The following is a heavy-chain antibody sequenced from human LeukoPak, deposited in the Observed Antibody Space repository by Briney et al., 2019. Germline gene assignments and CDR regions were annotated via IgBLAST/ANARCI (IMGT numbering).Heavy chain of an antibody. CDR1: GGSISSGSYY. V-gene: IGHV4-61*02. Sequence: SETLSLTCTVSGGSISSGSYYWSWIRQPAGKGLEWIGRIYTSGSTNYNPSLKSRVTISVDTSKNQFSLKLSSVTAADTAVYYCASTIFGVARYAFDIWGQGTMVTVSS. J-gene: IGHJ3*02. D-gene: IGHD3-3*01. CDR3: ASTIFGVARYAFDI. CDR2: IYTSGST.